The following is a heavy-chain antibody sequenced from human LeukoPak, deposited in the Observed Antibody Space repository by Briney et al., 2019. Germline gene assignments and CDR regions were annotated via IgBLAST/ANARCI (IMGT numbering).Heavy chain of an antibody. V-gene: IGHV3-23*01. D-gene: IGHD6-13*01. CDR1: GFTFSSYA. J-gene: IGHJ4*02. CDR2: ISGSGGST. CDR3: AKRVGSNKIGLDY. Sequence: GGSLRLSCAASGFTFSSYAMSWVRQAPGKGLEWVSAISGSGGSTYHADSVKGRFTISRDNSKNTLYLQMNSLRAEDTAVYYCAKRVGSNKIGLDYWGQGTLVTVSS.